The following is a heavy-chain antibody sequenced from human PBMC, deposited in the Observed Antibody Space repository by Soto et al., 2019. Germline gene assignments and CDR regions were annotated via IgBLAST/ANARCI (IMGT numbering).Heavy chain of an antibody. D-gene: IGHD6-19*01. V-gene: IGHV5-10-1*01. CDR2: IDPSDSYT. CDR3: ARRTLSSGWSSDY. J-gene: IGHJ4*02. Sequence: PGESLKISCKGSGYRFTSNYITWVRQMPGKGLEWMGRIDPSDSYTNYSPSFQGHVTISADKSINTAYLQWSSLKASDTAMYYCARRTLSSGWSSDYWGQRTLVTVSS. CDR1: GYRFTSNY.